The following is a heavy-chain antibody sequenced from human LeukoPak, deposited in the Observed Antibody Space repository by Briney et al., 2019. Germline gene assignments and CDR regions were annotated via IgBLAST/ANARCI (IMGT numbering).Heavy chain of an antibody. CDR3: ARGPAYGSGSYYSRSDY. J-gene: IGHJ4*02. CDR1: GFTFSSYA. CDR2: ISYDGSNK. V-gene: IGHV3-30-3*01. D-gene: IGHD3-10*01. Sequence: GRSPRLSCAASGFTFSSYAMHWVRQAPGKGLEWVAVISYDGSNKYYADSVKGRFTISRDNSKNALYPQMNSLRAEDTAVYYCARGPAYGSGSYYSRSDYWGQGTLVTVSS.